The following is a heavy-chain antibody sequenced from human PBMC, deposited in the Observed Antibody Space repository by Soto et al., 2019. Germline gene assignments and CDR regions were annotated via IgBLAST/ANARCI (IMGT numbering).Heavy chain of an antibody. Sequence: ASVKVSCKASGYTLTSYYMHWVRQAPGQGLEWMGIINPSGGNTSYAQKFQGRVTMTRDTSTSTVYWELSSLRSEDTAVYYWARARGGIAVAGRRVPRRNLNRFDPWGQGTLVTVSS. D-gene: IGHD6-19*01. CDR1: GYTLTSYY. J-gene: IGHJ5*02. CDR2: INPSGGNT. V-gene: IGHV1-46*01. CDR3: ARARGGIAVAGRRVPRRNLNRFDP.